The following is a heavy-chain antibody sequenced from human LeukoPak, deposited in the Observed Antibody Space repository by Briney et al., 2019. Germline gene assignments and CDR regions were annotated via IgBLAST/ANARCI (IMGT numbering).Heavy chain of an antibody. CDR3: ARGGGSWYCDY. CDR1: GFTFSTYW. Sequence: GGSLRLSCAASGFTFSTYWMSWVRQAPGKGLEWVSSISSSSSYIYYADSVKGRFTISRDNSKNTLYLQMNSLRAEDTGVYYCARGGGSWYCDYWGQGTLVTVSS. V-gene: IGHV3-21*01. CDR2: ISSSSSYI. D-gene: IGHD2-15*01. J-gene: IGHJ4*02.